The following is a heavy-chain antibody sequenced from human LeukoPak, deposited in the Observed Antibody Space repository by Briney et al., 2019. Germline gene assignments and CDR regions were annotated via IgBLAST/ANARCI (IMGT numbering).Heavy chain of an antibody. CDR3: ARFNRKTNWFDP. Sequence: PSETLSLTCAVSGGSISSGGYSWSWIRQPPGKGLEWIGYIYHSGSTYYNPSLKSRVTISVDGSKNQFSLKLSSVTAADTAVYYCARFNRKTNWFDPWGQGTLVTVSS. CDR2: IYHSGST. D-gene: IGHD3-16*02. V-gene: IGHV4-30-2*01. J-gene: IGHJ5*02. CDR1: GGSISSGGYS.